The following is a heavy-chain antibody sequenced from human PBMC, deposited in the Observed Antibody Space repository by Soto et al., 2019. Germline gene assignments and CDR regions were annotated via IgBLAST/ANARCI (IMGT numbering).Heavy chain of an antibody. J-gene: IGHJ4*02. D-gene: IGHD6-19*01. CDR2: IYYSGST. CDR1: GGSISSGDYY. Sequence: SETLSLTCTVSGGSISSGDYYWSWIRQPPGKGLEWIGYIYYSGSTYYNPSLKSRVTISVDTSKNQFSLKLSSVTAADTAVYYCARLSGYSSGWYLGYWGQGTLVTVSS. CDR3: ARLSGYSSGWYLGY. V-gene: IGHV4-30-4*01.